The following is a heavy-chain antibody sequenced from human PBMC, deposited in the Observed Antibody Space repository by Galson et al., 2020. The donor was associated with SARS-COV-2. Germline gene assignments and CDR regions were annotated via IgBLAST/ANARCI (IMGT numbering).Heavy chain of an antibody. CDR1: GYTFTSNG. CDR2: ISTYNAKT. V-gene: IGHV1-18*01. CDR3: ARDVGLYCGVDCPSYRYYGMDV. J-gene: IGHJ6*02. Sequence: GESLKISCKASGYTFTSNGINWVRQAPGQGLEWMGWISTYNAKTNYAQKLQGRVSMTTDTSTRTAFMELRSLRSDDTAVYYCARDVGLYCGVDCPSYRYYGMDVWGQGTTVTVSS. D-gene: IGHD2-21*02.